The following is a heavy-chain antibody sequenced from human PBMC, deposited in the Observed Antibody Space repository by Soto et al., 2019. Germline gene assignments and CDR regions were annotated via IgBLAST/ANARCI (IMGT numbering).Heavy chain of an antibody. Sequence: GEYLKISCKGSGDSLTSDWIGGVRQMPGKGLEWMGIIYPGDSDTRYSPSFQGQVTISADKSISTAYLQWSSLKASDTAMYYCARQNRYSKKIDPWGQGTLVTVSS. CDR1: GDSLTSDW. V-gene: IGHV5-51*01. J-gene: IGHJ5*02. CDR2: IYPGDSDT. CDR3: ARQNRYSKKIDP. D-gene: IGHD6-13*01.